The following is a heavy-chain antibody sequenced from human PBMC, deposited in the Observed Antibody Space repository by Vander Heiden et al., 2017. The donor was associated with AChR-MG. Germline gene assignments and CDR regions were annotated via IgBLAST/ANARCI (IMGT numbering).Heavy chain of an antibody. CDR3: ARRVRFGETRSYYMDV. CDR2: IYYSGST. D-gene: IGHD3-10*01. V-gene: IGHV4-31*03. J-gene: IGHJ6*03. Sequence: QVQLQESGPGLVKPSQTLSLTCTVSGGSISRGGYYWSWIRQHPGKGLEWIGYIYYSGSTYYNPSLKSRVTISVDTSKNQFSLKLSSVTAADTAVYYCARRVRFGETRSYYMDVWGKGTTVTVSS. CDR1: GGSISRGGYY.